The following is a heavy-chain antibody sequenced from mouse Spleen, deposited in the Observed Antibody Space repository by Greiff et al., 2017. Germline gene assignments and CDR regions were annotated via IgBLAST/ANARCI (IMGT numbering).Heavy chain of an antibody. Sequence: EVHLVESGPGLVKPSQSLSLTCSVTGYSITSGYYWNWIRQFPGNKLEWMGYISYDGSNNYNPSLKNRISITRDTSKNQFFLKLNSVTTEDTATYYCARRGTHKYGSSSWFAYWGQGTLVTVSA. CDR3: ARRGTHKYGSSSWFAY. CDR2: ISYDGSN. CDR1: GYSITSGYY. V-gene: IGHV3-6*01. J-gene: IGHJ3*01. D-gene: IGHD1-1*01.